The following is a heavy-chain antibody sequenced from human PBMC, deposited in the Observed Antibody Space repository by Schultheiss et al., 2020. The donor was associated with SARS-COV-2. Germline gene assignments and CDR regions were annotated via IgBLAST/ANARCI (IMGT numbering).Heavy chain of an antibody. CDR2: ISYDGSNK. V-gene: IGHV3-30*04. CDR1: GFTFSSYA. CDR3: ARDARGFDY. D-gene: IGHD2-15*01. J-gene: IGHJ4*02. Sequence: GGSLRLSCAASGFTFSSYAMHWVRQAPGKGLEWVAVISYDGSNKYYADSVKGRFTISRDNSENTLYLQMNSLRAEDTAVYYCARDARGFDYWGQGTLVTVSS.